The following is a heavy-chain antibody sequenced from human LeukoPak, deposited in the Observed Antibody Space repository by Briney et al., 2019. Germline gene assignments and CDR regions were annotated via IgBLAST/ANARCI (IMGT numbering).Heavy chain of an antibody. J-gene: IGHJ4*02. V-gene: IGHV3-23*01. D-gene: IGHD4-17*01. Sequence: GGSLRLSCAASGFTFSSYAMSRVRQAPGKGLEWVSAISGSGGSTYYADSVKGRFTISRDNSKNTLYLQMNSLRAEDTAVYYCAKVVRVATVTTGDYWGQGTLVTVSS. CDR2: ISGSGGST. CDR3: AKVVRVATVTTGDY. CDR1: GFTFSSYA.